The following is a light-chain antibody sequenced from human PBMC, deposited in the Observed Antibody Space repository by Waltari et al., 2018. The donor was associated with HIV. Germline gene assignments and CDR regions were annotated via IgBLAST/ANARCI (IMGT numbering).Light chain of an antibody. V-gene: IGLV2-8*01. Sequence: QSALTQPPSASGSPGQSVTISCTGTSSDIGAYKYVSWYQQHPGKVPKLIISEVSKRPSGVPDRFSGSKSGNTASLTVSGLQAEDEADYYCTSYGGSNNVLFGGGTKLTVL. J-gene: IGLJ2*01. CDR1: SSDIGAYKY. CDR2: EVS. CDR3: TSYGGSNNVL.